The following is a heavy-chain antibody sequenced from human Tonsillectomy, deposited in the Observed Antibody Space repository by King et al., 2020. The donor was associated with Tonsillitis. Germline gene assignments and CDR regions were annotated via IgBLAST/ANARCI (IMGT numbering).Heavy chain of an antibody. CDR1: GGSFSGYY. V-gene: IGHV4-34*01. CDR3: ARGQVVVVPAASAYYYYMDV. CDR2: INHSGST. Sequence: VQLQQWGAGLLKPSETLSLTCAVYGGSFSGYYWSWIRQPPGKGLEWIGEINHSGSTNYNPSLKSRVTISLDTSKNQFSLKLRSVTAADTAVYDCARGQVVVVPAASAYYYYMDVWGTGTTVTVSS. D-gene: IGHD2-2*01. J-gene: IGHJ6*03.